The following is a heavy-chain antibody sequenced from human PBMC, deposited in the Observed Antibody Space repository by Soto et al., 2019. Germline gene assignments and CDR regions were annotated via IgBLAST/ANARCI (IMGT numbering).Heavy chain of an antibody. CDR1: GYSFTSYW. CDR2: IYPGDSDT. J-gene: IGHJ4*02. Sequence: GESLKISCKGSGYSFTSYWIGWVRQMPGKGLEWMGIIYPGDSDTRYSPSFQGQVTISADKSFSTAYLQWSSLKASDTAMYYCARSGYSGYDLRSPFDYWGQGTLVTVSS. D-gene: IGHD5-12*01. V-gene: IGHV5-51*01. CDR3: ARSGYSGYDLRSPFDY.